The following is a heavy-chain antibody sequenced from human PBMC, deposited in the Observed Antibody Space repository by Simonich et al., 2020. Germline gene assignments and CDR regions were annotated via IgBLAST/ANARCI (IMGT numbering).Heavy chain of an antibody. Sequence: QPGGSLRLSCAASGFTFSSYEMNWVRQAPGKGLEWVSYISSSGSTIYYADSVKGRFTMSRDNAKNSLYLQMNSLRAEDTAVYYCAREKWLRFAFDIWGQGTMVTVSS. J-gene: IGHJ3*02. V-gene: IGHV3-48*03. CDR3: AREKWLRFAFDI. CDR2: ISSSGSTI. D-gene: IGHD5-12*01. CDR1: GFTFSSYE.